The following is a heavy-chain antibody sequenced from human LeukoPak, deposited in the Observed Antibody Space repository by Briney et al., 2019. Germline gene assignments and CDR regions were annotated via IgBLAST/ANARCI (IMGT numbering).Heavy chain of an antibody. Sequence: GGSLRLSCAASGFTFSSYAMHWVRQAPGKGLEYVSAISTNGGSTYYANSVKGRFTISRDNSKNTLYLQMGSLRAEDMAVYYCARDNRDSSGNFESYFDYWGQGTLVTVSS. CDR3: ARDNRDSSGNFESYFDY. V-gene: IGHV3-64*01. D-gene: IGHD3-22*01. CDR1: GFTFSSYA. J-gene: IGHJ4*02. CDR2: ISTNGGST.